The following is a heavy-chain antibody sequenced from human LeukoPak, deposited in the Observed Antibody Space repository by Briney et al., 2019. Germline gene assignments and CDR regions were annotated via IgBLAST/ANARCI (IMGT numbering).Heavy chain of an antibody. CDR3: ARGPPDYGDCVYYYYMDV. D-gene: IGHD4-17*01. V-gene: IGHV4-59*11. Sequence: SETLSLTCTVSGASISSHFWTWIRQSPGKGLEWIGYVYYSGSTNYNPSLKSRVTISVDTSKNQFSLKLSSVTAADTAVYYCARGPPDYGDCVYYYYMDVWGKGTTVTVSS. J-gene: IGHJ6*03. CDR1: GASISSHF. CDR2: VYYSGST.